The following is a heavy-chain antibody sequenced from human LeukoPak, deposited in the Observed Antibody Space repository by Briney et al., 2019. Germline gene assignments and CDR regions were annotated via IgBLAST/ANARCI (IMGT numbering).Heavy chain of an antibody. J-gene: IGHJ4*02. V-gene: IGHV3-49*04. CDR2: IRSKAYGGTT. D-gene: IGHD4-17*01. CDR3: ARDGRYGDFAS. CDR1: GFTFGDFT. Sequence: GGSLRLSCTGSGFTFGDFTMSWVRQAPGKGLEWVSFIRSKAYGGTTEYAASVKGRFTISRDDSKSIAHLQMNSLKTEDTAVYYCARDGRYGDFASWGQGTLVTVSS.